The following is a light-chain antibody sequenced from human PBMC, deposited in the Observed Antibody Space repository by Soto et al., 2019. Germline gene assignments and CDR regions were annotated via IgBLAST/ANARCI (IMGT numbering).Light chain of an antibody. V-gene: IGKV3-11*01. CDR1: QSLASRY. J-gene: IGKJ5*01. CDR3: QQRSNWPLT. CDR2: DAS. Sequence: EIVLTQSPGTLSLSPGERATLYCRASQSLASRYLAWYQQKPGQAPRLLIYDASNRATDIPARFSGSGSGTDFTLTISSLEPEDFAVYYCQQRSNWPLTFGQGTRLEIK.